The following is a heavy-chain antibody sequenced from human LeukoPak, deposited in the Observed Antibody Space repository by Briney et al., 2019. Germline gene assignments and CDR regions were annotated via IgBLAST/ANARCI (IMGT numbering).Heavy chain of an antibody. J-gene: IGHJ3*02. Sequence: ASVKVSCKASGYTFTGYYMHWVRQAPGQGLEWMGWINPNSGGTNYAQKFQGRVTMTRDTSISTAYMELSGLRSDDTAVYYCAREGRGLRNDAFDIWGQGTVVTVSS. CDR3: AREGRGLRNDAFDI. CDR1: GYTFTGYY. D-gene: IGHD5-12*01. V-gene: IGHV1-2*02. CDR2: INPNSGGT.